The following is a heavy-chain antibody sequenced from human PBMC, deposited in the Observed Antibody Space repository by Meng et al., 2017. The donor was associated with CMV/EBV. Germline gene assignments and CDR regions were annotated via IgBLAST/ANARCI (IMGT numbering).Heavy chain of an antibody. Sequence: CTVAGGTISSYYWSWIRQPAGKGLEWIGRIYTSGSTNYNPSLKSRVTMSVDTSKNQFSLKLSSVTAADTAVYYCARVGPGGRGALDYWGQGTLVTVSS. J-gene: IGHJ4*02. CDR2: IYTSGST. V-gene: IGHV4-4*07. CDR3: ARVGPGGRGALDY. D-gene: IGHD3-10*01. CDR1: GGTISSYY.